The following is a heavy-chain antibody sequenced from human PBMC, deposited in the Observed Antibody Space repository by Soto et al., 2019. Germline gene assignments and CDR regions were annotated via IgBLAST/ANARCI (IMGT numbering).Heavy chain of an antibody. V-gene: IGHV3-48*01. CDR2: ISSSSSTI. D-gene: IGHD2-15*01. CDR1: GFTFSSYS. J-gene: IGHJ4*02. CDR3: ASAYCSGGSCYRALLDY. Sequence: EVQLVESGGGLVQPGGSLRLSCAASGFTFSSYSMNWVRQAPGKGLEWVSYISSSSSTIYYADSVKGRFTISRDNAKNSLYLQMHSLRAEDTAVYYCASAYCSGGSCYRALLDYWGQGTLVTGSS.